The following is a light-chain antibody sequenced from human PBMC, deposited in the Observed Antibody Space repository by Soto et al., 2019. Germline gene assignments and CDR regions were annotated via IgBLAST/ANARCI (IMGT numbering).Light chain of an antibody. CDR2: DVS. J-gene: IGLJ2*01. CDR3: SSYTSSSILVV. CDR1: SSDVGGYNY. Sequence: QSALTQPASVSGSPGQSITISCTGTSSDVGGYNYVSWYQQHPGKAPKLMIYDVSNRPSGVSNRFSGSKSGNTASLTISGLQAEDEADYYCSSYTSSSILVVFCGGTQLTVL. V-gene: IGLV2-14*01.